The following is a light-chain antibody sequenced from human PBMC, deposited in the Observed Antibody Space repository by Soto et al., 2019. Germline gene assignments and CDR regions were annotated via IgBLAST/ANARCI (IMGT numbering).Light chain of an antibody. CDR3: SSYTSSSTYVV. V-gene: IGLV2-14*01. J-gene: IGLJ2*01. CDR1: SSDVGGYNY. CDR2: DVS. Sequence: QSALTQPASVSGSPRQSITISCPGTSSDVGGYNYVSWYQQHPGKAPKLMIYDVSNRPSGVSNRFSGSKSGNTASLTISGLQAEDEADYYCSSYTSSSTYVVFGGGTKVTV.